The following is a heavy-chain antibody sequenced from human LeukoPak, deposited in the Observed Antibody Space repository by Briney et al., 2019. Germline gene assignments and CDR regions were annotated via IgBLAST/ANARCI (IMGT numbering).Heavy chain of an antibody. J-gene: IGHJ4*02. CDR2: LRGGGET. Sequence: PEGYLRLSCAASGFSFSNYAMSWVRQAPAGGPEWVSSLRGGGETFYADSVKGRFTLSRDDSTNTVYLELNNLRGEDTAIYFCAKANWVSNADAVWWGQGTQVTVSS. CDR3: AKANWVSNADAVW. V-gene: IGHV3-23*01. D-gene: IGHD1-1*01. CDR1: GFSFSNYA.